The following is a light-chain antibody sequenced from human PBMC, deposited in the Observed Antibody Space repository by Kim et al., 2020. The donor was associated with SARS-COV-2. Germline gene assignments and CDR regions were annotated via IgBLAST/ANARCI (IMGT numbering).Light chain of an antibody. V-gene: IGLV1-36*01. Sequence: QSVLTQAPSVSAAPRQRVTISCSGSSSNIGKSAVNWYQQLPGKAPRLLIYYDDLLPSGVSGRFSGSKSGTSASLAISGLQSEDEAEYYCAAWDDSVNSWVFGRGT. J-gene: IGLJ3*02. CDR1: SSNIGKSA. CDR2: YDD. CDR3: AAWDDSVNSWV.